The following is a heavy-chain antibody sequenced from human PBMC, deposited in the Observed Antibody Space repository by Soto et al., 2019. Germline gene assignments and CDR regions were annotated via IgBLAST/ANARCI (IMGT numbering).Heavy chain of an antibody. D-gene: IGHD3-22*01. Sequence: QVQLVQSGAAVNKTGSSVKVSCTASGGTFSSYAISWVRQSHGQGLEWMGGIIPIFGTANYAQKSKGRVKITEDESTSTAYMELSRLRSEDTAVYYCASQRGEEGCYDSRGYKFDYWGQGTLVTVSS. CDR2: IIPIFGTA. CDR1: GGTFSSYA. V-gene: IGHV1-69*01. CDR3: ASQRGEEGCYDSRGYKFDY. J-gene: IGHJ4*02.